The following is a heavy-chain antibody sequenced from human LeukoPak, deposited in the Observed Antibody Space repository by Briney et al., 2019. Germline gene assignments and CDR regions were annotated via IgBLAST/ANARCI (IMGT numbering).Heavy chain of an antibody. J-gene: IGHJ1*01. CDR1: GFTFSSYW. CDR3: ARDRWTTVTPYFQH. V-gene: IGHV3-7*01. D-gene: IGHD4-17*01. Sequence: GSLLLSCAASGFTFSSYWMSWVRQAPGKGLEGVANIKQDGSEKYYVDSVKGRFTISRDNAKNSLYLQMNSLRAEDTAVYYCARDRWTTVTPYFQHWGQGTLVTVSS. CDR2: IKQDGSEK.